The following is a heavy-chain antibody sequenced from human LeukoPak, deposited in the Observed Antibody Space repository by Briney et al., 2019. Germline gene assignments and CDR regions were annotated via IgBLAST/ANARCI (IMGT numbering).Heavy chain of an antibody. D-gene: IGHD5-12*01. CDR1: GYTFTSYY. V-gene: IGHV1-46*01. Sequence: ASVKVSCKASGYTFTSYYMHWVRQAPGQGLEWMGIINPSGGSTSYAQKFQGRVTMTRDTSTSTVYTELSSLRSEDTAVYYCASLYSGYDPSDYWGQGTLVTVSS. CDR3: ASLYSGYDPSDY. J-gene: IGHJ4*02. CDR2: INPSGGST.